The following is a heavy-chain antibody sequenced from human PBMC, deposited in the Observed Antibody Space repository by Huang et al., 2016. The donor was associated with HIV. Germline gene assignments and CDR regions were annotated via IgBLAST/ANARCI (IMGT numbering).Heavy chain of an antibody. D-gene: IGHD2-15*01. V-gene: IGHV1-69*13. CDR2: IISSFRVT. CDR3: AGGGANLYYYYHLDV. Sequence: QVQLVQSGAELKKPGSSVRVSCKASGGTFSSFAISWLRQAPGHRLEGMGGIISSFRVTNYAEKFQDRVTITADESTSTAYMELSSLRSEDTATYYSAGGGANLYYYYHLDVWGKGTTVTVSS. CDR1: GGTFSSFA. J-gene: IGHJ6*03.